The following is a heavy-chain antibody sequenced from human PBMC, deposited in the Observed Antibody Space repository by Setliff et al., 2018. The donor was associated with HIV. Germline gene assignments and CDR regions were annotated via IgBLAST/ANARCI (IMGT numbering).Heavy chain of an antibody. CDR1: GLTFNNYG. D-gene: IGHD5-12*01. CDR2: IRYDGSQK. J-gene: IGHJ6*03. Sequence: PGGSLRLSCAVSGLTFNNYGMNWVRQAPGKGLEWVAFIRYDGSQKYYVDSVKGRFTISRDNSKNTLYLQMNSLRVEDTAVYYCARQGGYSGYGFYYYYYMDVWGKGTTVTVSS. V-gene: IGHV3-30*02. CDR3: ARQGGYSGYGFYYYYYMDV.